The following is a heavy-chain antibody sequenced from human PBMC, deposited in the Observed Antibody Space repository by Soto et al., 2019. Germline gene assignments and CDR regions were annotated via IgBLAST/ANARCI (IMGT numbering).Heavy chain of an antibody. Sequence: ASVKVSCKASGYTFTGYYMHWVRQARGQGLEWMGWINPNSGGTNYAQKFQGWVTMTRDTSISTAYMELSRLRSDDTAVYFCASYGYCTNGVCYTLFDPWGQGTLVNVSS. CDR3: ASYGYCTNGVCYTLFDP. CDR2: INPNSGGT. V-gene: IGHV1-2*04. D-gene: IGHD2-8*01. CDR1: GYTFTGYY. J-gene: IGHJ5*02.